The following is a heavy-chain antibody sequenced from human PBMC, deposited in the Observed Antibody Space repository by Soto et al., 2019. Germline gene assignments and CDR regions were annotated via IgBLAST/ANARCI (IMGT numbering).Heavy chain of an antibody. CDR1: GFTFDDYG. Sequence: GGSLRLSCAASGFTFDDYGMHWVRQGPGKGPEWVSGITWNSATIGYAASVKGRFTISRDNAKNSLYLQMSSLTTEDTAVYYCAKDRWARDSIDVLGRGTTVTVSS. V-gene: IGHV3-9*01. CDR3: AKDRWARDSIDV. CDR2: ITWNSATI. J-gene: IGHJ6*02.